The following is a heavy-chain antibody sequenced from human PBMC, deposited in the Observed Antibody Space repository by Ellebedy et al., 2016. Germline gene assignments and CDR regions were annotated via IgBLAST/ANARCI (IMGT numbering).Heavy chain of an antibody. V-gene: IGHV3-7*01. Sequence: GGSLRLXCVASGVSFSSSSMSWVRQVPGKGLEWVASIKPDGSDKFYVDSVKGRITISKDNAKNSLYLQMNSLRVEDTAVYYCARDKYGDYGYDYWGQGTLVTVSS. CDR2: IKPDGSDK. CDR3: ARDKYGDYGYDY. CDR1: GVSFSSSS. D-gene: IGHD4-17*01. J-gene: IGHJ4*02.